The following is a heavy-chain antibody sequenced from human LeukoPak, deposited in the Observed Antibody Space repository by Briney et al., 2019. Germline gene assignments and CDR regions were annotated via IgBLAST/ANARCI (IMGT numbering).Heavy chain of an antibody. J-gene: IGHJ4*02. CDR2: ISYDGSNK. V-gene: IGHV3-30*04. CDR3: ARESSSNPLFPQSTLDY. D-gene: IGHD6-6*01. Sequence: GRSLRLSCAASGFTFSSYAMHWVRQAPGKGLEWVAVISYDGSNKYYADSVKGRFTISRDNSKNTLYLQTNSLRAEDTAVYYCARESSSNPLFPQSTLDYWGQGTLVTVSS. CDR1: GFTFSSYA.